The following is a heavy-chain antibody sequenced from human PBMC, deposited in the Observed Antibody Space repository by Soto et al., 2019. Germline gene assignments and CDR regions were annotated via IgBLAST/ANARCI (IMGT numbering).Heavy chain of an antibody. D-gene: IGHD3-9*01. CDR2: ISYDGSNK. CDR3: ARDPTRYFDWTYWGGWFDP. Sequence: VQLVESGGGVVQPGRSLRLSCAASGFTFSSYAMHWVRQAPGKGLEWVAVISYDGSNKYYADSVKGRFTISRDNSKNTLYLQMNSLRADDTAVYYCARDPTRYFDWTYWGGWFDPWGQGTLVTVSS. V-gene: IGHV3-30-3*01. J-gene: IGHJ5*02. CDR1: GFTFSSYA.